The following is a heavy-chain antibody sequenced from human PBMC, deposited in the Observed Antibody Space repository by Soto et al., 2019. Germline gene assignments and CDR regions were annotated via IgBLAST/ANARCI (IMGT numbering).Heavy chain of an antibody. CDR2: LIAMLGTP. CDR3: ARGAMANFDY. Sequence: EASVNVSCKSSGGTFGSHCIAWVRQAPGQGLEWMGGLIAMLGTPTYARKVQGRATITADESLTSSYLELRSLRSEDTAVYFCARGAMANFDYWGQGTVVTVS. D-gene: IGHD5-18*01. J-gene: IGHJ4*02. CDR1: GGTFGSHC. V-gene: IGHV1-69*13.